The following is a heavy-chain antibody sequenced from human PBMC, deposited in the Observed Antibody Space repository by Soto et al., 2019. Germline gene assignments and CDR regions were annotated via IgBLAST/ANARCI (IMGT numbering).Heavy chain of an antibody. V-gene: IGHV3-23*01. CDR1: GFTFSTYA. Sequence: PGGSLKLSCAASGFTFSTYAMSWVRQAPGKELEWVAGIDDSGVSTYYADSVKGRLTISRDNSKNTLYLQMGSLRAEDTAVYYCVKGQSSSWSQTGGMDVWGQGTTVTVSS. CDR2: IDDSGVST. CDR3: VKGQSSSWSQTGGMDV. D-gene: IGHD6-6*01. J-gene: IGHJ6*02.